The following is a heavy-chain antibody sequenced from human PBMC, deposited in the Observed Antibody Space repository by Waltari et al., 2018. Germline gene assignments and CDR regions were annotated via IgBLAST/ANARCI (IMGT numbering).Heavy chain of an antibody. CDR1: GCSISRGGYY. Sequence: QVQLQESGPGLVKPSQTLSLTCTVSGCSISRGGYYWRWIRQHPGKGLEWIGYIYYSGSTYYNPSLKSRVTISVDTSKNQFSLKLSSVTAADTAVYYCARGESRSWYFYYWGQGTLVTVSS. J-gene: IGHJ4*02. CDR3: ARGESRSWYFYY. CDR2: IYYSGST. D-gene: IGHD6-13*01. V-gene: IGHV4-31*03.